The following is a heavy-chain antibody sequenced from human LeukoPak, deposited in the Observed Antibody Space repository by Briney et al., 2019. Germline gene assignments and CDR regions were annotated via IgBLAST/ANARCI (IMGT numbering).Heavy chain of an antibody. CDR1: GFTVSSNY. CDR2: IYSGGST. Sequence: GSLRLSCAASGFTVSSNYMSWVRQAPGKGLEWVSVIYSGGSTYYADSVKGRFTISRDNSKNTLYLQMNSLRAEDTAVYYCARDLRRYHSSSWYVGDYWGQGTLVTVSS. V-gene: IGHV3-66*01. J-gene: IGHJ4*02. D-gene: IGHD6-13*01. CDR3: ARDLRRYHSSSWYVGDY.